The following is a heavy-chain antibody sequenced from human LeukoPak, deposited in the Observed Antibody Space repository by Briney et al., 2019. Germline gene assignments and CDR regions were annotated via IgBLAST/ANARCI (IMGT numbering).Heavy chain of an antibody. Sequence: SETLSLTCAVPGYSISGGYYWGWIRQPPGKGLEWIGSIYHSGSTYYNPSLKSRVTISVDTSKSQFSLKLSSVTAADTAVYYCARHLSGFWSGYPYWGRRTLVTVSS. D-gene: IGHD3-3*01. CDR1: GYSISGGYY. J-gene: IGHJ4*02. V-gene: IGHV4-38-2*01. CDR2: IYHSGST. CDR3: ARHLSGFWSGYPY.